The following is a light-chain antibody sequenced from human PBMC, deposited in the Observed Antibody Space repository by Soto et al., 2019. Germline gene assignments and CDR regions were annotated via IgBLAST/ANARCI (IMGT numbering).Light chain of an antibody. J-gene: IGKJ5*01. Sequence: EIVLTKSPGTLSLSPGERATLSCRTSQSVSSNSLAWYQQKPGQAPRLLIYGASTRATGIPARFSGSGSGTEFTLTISSLQSEDFAVYYCQQYNNWPPITFGQGTRLEIK. CDR1: QSVSSN. CDR3: QQYNNWPPIT. V-gene: IGKV3-15*01. CDR2: GAS.